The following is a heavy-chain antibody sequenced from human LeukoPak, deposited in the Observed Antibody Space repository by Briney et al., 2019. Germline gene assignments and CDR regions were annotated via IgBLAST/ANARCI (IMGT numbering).Heavy chain of an antibody. Sequence: SETLSLTCTVSGGSISSYYWSWIRQPPGKGLEWIGYIYYSGSTNYNPSLKSRVTISVDTSKNQFSLKLSSVTAADTAVYYCARGYWNYEGFDPWGQGTLVTVSS. CDR1: GGSISSYY. CDR2: IYYSGST. V-gene: IGHV4-59*08. J-gene: IGHJ5*02. CDR3: ARGYWNYEGFDP. D-gene: IGHD1-7*01.